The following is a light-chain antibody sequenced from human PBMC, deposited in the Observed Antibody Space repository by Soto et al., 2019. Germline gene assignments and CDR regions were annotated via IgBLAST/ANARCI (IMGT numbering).Light chain of an antibody. CDR2: SNN. Sequence: QAVVTQPPSASATPGQRVTISCSGGSSNIGSNTVNWYQQLPGTAPKLLIHSNNQRPSGVPDRFSGSKSGTSASLAISGPQSEDEADYYCAAWDDSLNGVVFGGGTKLTVL. J-gene: IGLJ2*01. V-gene: IGLV1-44*01. CDR1: SSNIGSNT. CDR3: AAWDDSLNGVV.